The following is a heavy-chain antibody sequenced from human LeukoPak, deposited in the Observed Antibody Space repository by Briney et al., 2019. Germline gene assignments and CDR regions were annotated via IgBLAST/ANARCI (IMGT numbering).Heavy chain of an antibody. CDR2: IYYSGST. CDR3: ARVGYSSGWTHRIYYYYIDV. V-gene: IGHV4-59*01. Sequence: SETLSLTCTVSGGSISSYYWNWIRQPPGKGLEWIGYIYYSGSTNYNPSLKSRVTISVDTSKNQFSLNLSSVTAADTAVYYCARVGYSSGWTHRIYYYYIDVWGKGTTATISS. D-gene: IGHD6-19*01. J-gene: IGHJ6*03. CDR1: GGSISSYY.